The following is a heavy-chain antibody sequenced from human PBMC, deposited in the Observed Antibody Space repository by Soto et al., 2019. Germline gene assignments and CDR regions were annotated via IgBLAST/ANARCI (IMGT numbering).Heavy chain of an antibody. V-gene: IGHV1-69*13. D-gene: IGHD3-22*01. CDR1: GGTFSSYA. Sequence: SVKVSCKASGGTFSSYAISWVRQAPGQGLEWMGGIIPIFGTANYAQKFQGRVTITADESTSTAYMELSSLRSEDTAVYYCASFVYYYDSSGKRVGDAFDIWGQGTMITVSS. CDR3: ASFVYYYDSSGKRVGDAFDI. J-gene: IGHJ3*02. CDR2: IIPIFGTA.